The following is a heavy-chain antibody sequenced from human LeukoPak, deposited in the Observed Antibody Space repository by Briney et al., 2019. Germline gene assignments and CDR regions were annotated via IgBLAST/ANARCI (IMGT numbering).Heavy chain of an antibody. CDR1: GFTFSSYG. CDR2: ISYDGSNK. CDR3: AKDGHIVATSYFDY. V-gene: IGHV3-30*18. Sequence: PGRSLRLSCAASGFTFSSYGMHWVRQAPGKGLEWVAVISYDGSNKYYADSVKGRFTISRDNSKNTLYLQMNGLRAEDTAVYYCAKDGHIVATSYFDYWGQGTLVTVSS. J-gene: IGHJ4*02. D-gene: IGHD5-12*01.